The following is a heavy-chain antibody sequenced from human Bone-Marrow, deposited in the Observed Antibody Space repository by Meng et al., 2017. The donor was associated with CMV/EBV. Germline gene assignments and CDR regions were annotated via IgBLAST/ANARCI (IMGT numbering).Heavy chain of an antibody. CDR3: AKEGVYDCWS. V-gene: IGHV3-23*01. CDR1: GFTFSDSA. D-gene: IGHD5/OR15-5a*01. J-gene: IGHJ4*02. Sequence: GGSLRLSCAASGFTFSDSAMSWVRQTPTKGLEWVSAISNGGGSTFYADSVKGRFIISRDNSKNTVHLQMNSLRVEDTAIYYCAKEGVYDCWSWGQGTVVTVSS. CDR2: ISNGGGST.